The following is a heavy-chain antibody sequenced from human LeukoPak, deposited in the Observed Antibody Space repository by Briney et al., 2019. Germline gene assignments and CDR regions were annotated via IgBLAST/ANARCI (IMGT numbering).Heavy chain of an antibody. J-gene: IGHJ3*02. V-gene: IGHV1-69*05. CDR1: GGTFSSYA. D-gene: IGHD3-22*01. Sequence: ASVKVSCKASGGTFSSYAISWVRQAPGQGLEWMGGIIPIFGTANYAQKFQGRVTIATDESTSTAYMELSSLRSEDTAVYYCARDSNYYDSSGYYYAFDIWGQGTMVTVSS. CDR3: ARDSNYYDSSGYYYAFDI. CDR2: IIPIFGTA.